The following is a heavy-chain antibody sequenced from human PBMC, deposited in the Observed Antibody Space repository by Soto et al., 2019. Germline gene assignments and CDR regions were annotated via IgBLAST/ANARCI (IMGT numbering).Heavy chain of an antibody. CDR2: ISGSGGST. J-gene: IGHJ1*01. CDR3: AKDLVDIVVVPAAMSRALSGGSYEYFQH. CDR1: GFTFSSYA. Sequence: EVQLLESGGGLVQPGGSLRLSCAASGFTFSSYAMSWVRQAPGKGLEWVSAISGSGGSTYYADSVKGRFTISRDNSKNTLYLQMNSLRAEDTAVYYCAKDLVDIVVVPAAMSRALSGGSYEYFQHWGQGTLVTVSS. D-gene: IGHD2-2*01. V-gene: IGHV3-23*01.